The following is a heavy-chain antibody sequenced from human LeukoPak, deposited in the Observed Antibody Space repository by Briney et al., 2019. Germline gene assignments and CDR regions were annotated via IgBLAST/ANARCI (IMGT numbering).Heavy chain of an antibody. CDR1: GFTFDDYA. Sequence: GGSLRLSCAASGFTFDDYAMHWVRHAPGKGLEWVSFISWDGGSTYYADSVKGRFTISRDNSKNSLYLQMNSLRAEDTALYYCAKDMAAYYYSSGNIDYWGQGTLVTVSS. CDR2: ISWDGGST. CDR3: AKDMAAYYYSSGNIDY. J-gene: IGHJ4*02. D-gene: IGHD3-10*01. V-gene: IGHV3-43D*03.